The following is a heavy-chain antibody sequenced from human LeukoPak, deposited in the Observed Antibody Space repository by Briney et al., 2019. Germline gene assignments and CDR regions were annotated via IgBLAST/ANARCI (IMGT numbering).Heavy chain of an antibody. Sequence: GASVKVSCKASDYTFVSFGITWVRQAPGQGLEWMGWISAYNGNRKIAQKFQGRVTLTTDTSARTAYMELGNLKSDDTAVYFCARVPGGWEHRDYWGQGTLVTVSS. J-gene: IGHJ4*02. V-gene: IGHV1-18*01. CDR2: ISAYNGNR. D-gene: IGHD1-26*01. CDR3: ARVPGGWEHRDY. CDR1: DYTFVSFG.